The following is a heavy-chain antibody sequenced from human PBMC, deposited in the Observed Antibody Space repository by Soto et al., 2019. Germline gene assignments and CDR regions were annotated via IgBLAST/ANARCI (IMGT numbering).Heavy chain of an antibody. CDR1: GFTFSSYA. D-gene: IGHD6-19*01. CDR3: AKDRSWGIAVAGTQPWFDP. CDR2: ISGSGGST. J-gene: IGHJ5*02. Sequence: GGSLRLSCAASGFTFSSYAMSWVRQAPGKGLEWVSAISGSGGSTYYADSVKGRFTISRDNSKNTLYLQMNSLRAEDTAVYYCAKDRSWGIAVAGTQPWFDPWGQGTLVTVSS. V-gene: IGHV3-23*01.